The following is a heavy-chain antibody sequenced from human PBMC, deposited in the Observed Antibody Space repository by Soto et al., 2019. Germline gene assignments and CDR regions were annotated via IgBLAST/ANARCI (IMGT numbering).Heavy chain of an antibody. J-gene: IGHJ6*02. V-gene: IGHV3-23*01. Sequence: GGSLRLSCAASRFTFTNFAMSWVRQAPGKGLDCVSGITGSGDVTFYADSVKGRFIISRDNSKNTLYLQMNSLRAEDTAVYYCAKVHFYDRSGYNVHAMDVWGQGTTVTVSS. CDR3: AKVHFYDRSGYNVHAMDV. CDR1: RFTFTNFA. CDR2: ITGSGDVT. D-gene: IGHD3-22*01.